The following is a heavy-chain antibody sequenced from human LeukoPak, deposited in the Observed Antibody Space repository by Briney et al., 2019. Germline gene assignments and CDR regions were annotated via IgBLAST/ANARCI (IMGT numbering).Heavy chain of an antibody. V-gene: IGHV4-4*07. Sequence: SETLSLTCIVSGCSISSYYWSWIRQPAGKGLEWIGRIYTSWSTNYNPSLKSRVTMSVDTSKNHFSLKLSSVTAADTAVYYCARGPTYQPIDFWGQGTLVTVSS. CDR1: GCSISSYY. CDR3: ARGPTYQPIDF. D-gene: IGHD2-2*01. J-gene: IGHJ4*02. CDR2: IYTSWST.